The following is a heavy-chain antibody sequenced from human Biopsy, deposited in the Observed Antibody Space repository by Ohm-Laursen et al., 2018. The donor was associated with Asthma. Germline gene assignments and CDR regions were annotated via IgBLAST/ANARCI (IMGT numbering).Heavy chain of an antibody. CDR1: SGSGGYMRSGNYY. Sequence: GTLSLTCRLSSGSGGYMRSGNYYWGWLRQPPGKGLEWIGRIYYSGTTYYNPSLERRVTVSPDTSKNQFSLKLTSVTAADTAVYYCVRGSSSWHHGPFHYYYGLDVWGQGTTATVSS. CDR3: VRGSSSWHHGPFHYYYGLDV. CDR2: IYYSGTT. D-gene: IGHD6-13*01. J-gene: IGHJ6*02. V-gene: IGHV4-39*01.